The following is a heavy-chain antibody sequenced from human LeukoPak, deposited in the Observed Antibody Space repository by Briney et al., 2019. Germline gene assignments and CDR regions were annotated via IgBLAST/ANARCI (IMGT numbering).Heavy chain of an antibody. D-gene: IGHD4-17*01. CDR1: GFILSSYW. CDR3: AKDRTTVTTDDAFDI. J-gene: IGHJ3*02. CDR2: INSEGSNT. V-gene: IGHV3-74*01. Sequence: GGSMTLSCAAAGFILSSYWMHWVSQAAGKGLVWVSRINSEGSNTSYADSVKGRSTTSTDNAENTMYLQRNSLRAEDTDVYYCAKDRTTVTTDDAFDIWGQGTMVTVSS.